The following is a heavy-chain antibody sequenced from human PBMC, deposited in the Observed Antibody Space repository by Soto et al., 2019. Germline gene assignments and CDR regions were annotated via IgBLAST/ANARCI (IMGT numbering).Heavy chain of an antibody. Sequence: ASVKVSCKVSGYTLTELSMHWVRQAPGKGHEWMGGFDPEDGSTSYAQKFQGRVTMTRDTSTSTVYMELSSLRSEDTAVFYCAREGRGTDYDSSGYGCDYWGQGTLVTVSS. J-gene: IGHJ4*02. D-gene: IGHD3-22*01. CDR3: AREGRGTDYDSSGYGCDY. V-gene: IGHV1-24*01. CDR1: GYTLTELS. CDR2: FDPEDGST.